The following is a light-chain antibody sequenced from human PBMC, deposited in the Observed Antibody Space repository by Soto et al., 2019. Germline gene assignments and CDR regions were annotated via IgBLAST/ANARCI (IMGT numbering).Light chain of an antibody. J-gene: IGLJ1*01. V-gene: IGLV1-40*01. CDR2: GNS. CDR3: QSYDSSLSGSAV. CDR1: SSNIGAGYD. Sequence: QSALTQPPSVSGAPRQRVTISCTGSSSNIGAGYDVHWYQQLPGTAPKLLIYGNSNRPSGVPDRFSGSKSGTSASLAITGLQAEDEADYYCQSYDSSLSGSAVFGTGTKVTVL.